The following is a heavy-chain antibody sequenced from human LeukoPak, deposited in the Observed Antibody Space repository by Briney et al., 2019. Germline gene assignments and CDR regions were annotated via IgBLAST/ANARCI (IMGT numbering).Heavy chain of an antibody. CDR2: ISSSGSTI. J-gene: IGHJ5*02. CDR1: GFTFSSYE. Sequence: GGSLRLSCAASGFTFSSYEMNWVRQAPGKGLEWVSYISSSGSTIYYADSVKGRFTISRDNAKNSLYLQMNSLRAEDTAVYYCARDVDSGYNQPNWFDPWGQGTLVTVSS. V-gene: IGHV3-48*03. CDR3: ARDVDSGYNQPNWFDP. D-gene: IGHD5-12*01.